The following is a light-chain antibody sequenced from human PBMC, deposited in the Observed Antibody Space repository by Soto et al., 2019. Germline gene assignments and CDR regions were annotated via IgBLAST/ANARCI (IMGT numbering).Light chain of an antibody. J-gene: IGKJ1*01. CDR2: DAS. V-gene: IGKV3-11*01. Sequence: EIVLTQSPATLSLSPGERATLSCRASQSVRRYLAWYQQKPGQAPRLLIYDASTRATGIPARFSGSGSETDFTLTISSLEPEDSAVYYCQQNLGVHTFGQGTKVDIK. CDR1: QSVRRY. CDR3: QQNLGVHT.